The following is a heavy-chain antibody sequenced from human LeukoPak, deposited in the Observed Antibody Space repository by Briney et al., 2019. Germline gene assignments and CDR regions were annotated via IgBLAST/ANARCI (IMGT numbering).Heavy chain of an antibody. CDR2: IFYSGST. V-gene: IGHV4-39*07. Sequence: SETLSLTCTVSGGSISTSNYYWGWIRQPPGKGLEWIGNIFYSGSTYYSPSLKSRVTISLDTSRNQFSLKLSSVTAADTAVYYCASSEAPGETLYCGGDCYSRAFYWGQGTLVTVSS. J-gene: IGHJ4*02. CDR1: GGSISTSNYY. D-gene: IGHD2-21*02. CDR3: ASSEAPGETLYCGGDCYSRAFY.